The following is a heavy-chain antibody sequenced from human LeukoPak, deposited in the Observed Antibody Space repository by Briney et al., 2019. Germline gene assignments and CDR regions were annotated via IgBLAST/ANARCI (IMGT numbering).Heavy chain of an antibody. CDR1: GFTFSSYA. J-gene: IGHJ4*02. D-gene: IGHD3-10*01. CDR2: ISGSGRST. Sequence: GGSLRLSCAASGFTFSSYAMSWVRQAPGKGLEWVSAISGSGRSTYYADSVKGRFTISRDNSKNALYLQMNSLRAEDTAIYYCAKHLWFGESKDYFDYWGQGTLVTVSS. CDR3: AKHLWFGESKDYFDY. V-gene: IGHV3-23*01.